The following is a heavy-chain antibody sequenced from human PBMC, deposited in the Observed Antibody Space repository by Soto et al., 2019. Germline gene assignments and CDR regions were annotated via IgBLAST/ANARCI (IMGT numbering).Heavy chain of an antibody. CDR1: GYTFTSYG. Sequence: QVQLVQSGAEVKKPGASVKVSCKASGYTFTSYGISWVRQAPGQGLEWMGWISAYNGNTNYAQKFQGRFTMTTDTSXSXXYMELRSLRSDDTAVCYCARDWWDWHDNYYYGMDVWGQGTTVTVSS. CDR3: ARDWWDWHDNYYYGMDV. J-gene: IGHJ6*02. V-gene: IGHV1-18*01. D-gene: IGHD1-1*01. CDR2: ISAYNGNT.